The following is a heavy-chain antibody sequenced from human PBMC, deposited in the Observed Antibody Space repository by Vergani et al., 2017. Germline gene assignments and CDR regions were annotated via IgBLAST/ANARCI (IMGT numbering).Heavy chain of an antibody. CDR1: GYSFTNYW. CDR2: IHPADSDT. V-gene: IGHV5-51*01. J-gene: IGHJ4*02. CDR3: ARLYRRDSSGSKYIDY. Sequence: EVQLVQPGAEVKKPGESLKISCQISGYSFTNYWIGWVRQMPGKGLEWMGIIHPADSDTRYSPSFQGQVTISVDKSISTAYLQRSSLRASDSAMYYCARLYRRDSSGSKYIDYWGQGTLVTVSS. D-gene: IGHD3-22*01.